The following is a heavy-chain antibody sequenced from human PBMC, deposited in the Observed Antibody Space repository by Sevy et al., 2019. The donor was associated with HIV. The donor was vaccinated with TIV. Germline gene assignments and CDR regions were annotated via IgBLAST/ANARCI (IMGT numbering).Heavy chain of an antibody. CDR2: IYPGDSDN. D-gene: IGHD3-10*01. CDR1: GYSFTRYW. J-gene: IGHJ4*02. Sequence: GESLKISCEGSGYSFTRYWIGWVRQMPGKGLEWMGIIYPGDSDNRYSPSFQGQVTISADKSIRTAYLQWSSLKASDTGMYFCTRGYYGSGSYYNNFFDYWGQGTLVTVSS. V-gene: IGHV5-51*01. CDR3: TRGYYGSGSYYNNFFDY.